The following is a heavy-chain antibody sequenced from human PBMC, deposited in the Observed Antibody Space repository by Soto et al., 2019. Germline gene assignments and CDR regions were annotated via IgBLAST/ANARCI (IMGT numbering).Heavy chain of an antibody. V-gene: IGHV3-7*01. CDR1: GFTFSSYW. D-gene: IGHD2-2*01. Sequence: GGSLRLSCAASGFTFSSYWMSWVRQAPGKGLEWVANIKQDGSEKYYVDSVKGRFTISRDNAKNSLYLQMNSLRAEDTAVYYCVKDQHCSSTSCYANFDYWGQGTLVTVSS. CDR2: IKQDGSEK. J-gene: IGHJ4*02. CDR3: VKDQHCSSTSCYANFDY.